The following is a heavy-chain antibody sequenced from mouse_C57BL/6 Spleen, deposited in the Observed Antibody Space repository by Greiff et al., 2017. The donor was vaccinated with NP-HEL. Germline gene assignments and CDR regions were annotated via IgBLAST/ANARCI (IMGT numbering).Heavy chain of an antibody. CDR3: ASEGGLRRGFAY. Sequence: EVHLVESGGGLVKPGGSLKLSCAASGFTFSDYGMHWVRQAPEKGLEWVAYISSGSSTIYYADTVKGRFTISRDTAKNTLFLQMTSLRSEDTAMYYCASEGGLRRGFAYWGQGTLVTVSA. D-gene: IGHD2-4*01. CDR1: GFTFSDYG. J-gene: IGHJ3*01. V-gene: IGHV5-17*01. CDR2: ISSGSSTI.